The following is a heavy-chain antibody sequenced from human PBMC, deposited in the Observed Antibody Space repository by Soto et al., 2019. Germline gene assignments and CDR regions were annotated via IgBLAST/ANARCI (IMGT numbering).Heavy chain of an antibody. J-gene: IGHJ5*02. Sequence: SETLSLTCTVSGGSISSGGYYWSWIRQLPGKGLEWIGYIYYSGSTSYYPSLKSRVSISVDTSKNQFSLKLSSVTAADTAVYYCARTLQRIKTGFDPWGQGNLVTVS. CDR3: ARTLQRIKTGFDP. CDR1: GGSISSGGYY. V-gene: IGHV4-31*03. CDR2: IYYSGST. D-gene: IGHD4-4*01.